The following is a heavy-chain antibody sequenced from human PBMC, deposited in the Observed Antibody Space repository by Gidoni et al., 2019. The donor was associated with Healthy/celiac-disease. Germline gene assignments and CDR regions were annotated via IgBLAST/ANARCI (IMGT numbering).Heavy chain of an antibody. V-gene: IGHV3-48*02. CDR3: ARDWDYYDSSGYSFDY. CDR2: ISSSSSTI. D-gene: IGHD3-22*01. Sequence: EVQLVESGGGLVQPGGSLRLSCAASGFTFSSYSMNWVRQAPGKGLEWVSYISSSSSTIYYADSVKGRFTISRDNAKNSLYLQMNSLRDEDTAVYYCARDWDYYDSSGYSFDYWGQGTLVTVSS. CDR1: GFTFSSYS. J-gene: IGHJ4*02.